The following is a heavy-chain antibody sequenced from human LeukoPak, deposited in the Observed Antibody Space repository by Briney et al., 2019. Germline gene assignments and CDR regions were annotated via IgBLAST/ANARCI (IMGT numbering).Heavy chain of an antibody. CDR1: GYSFTSYW. Sequence: GESLKISCKGSGYSFTSYWIGWVRKMPGKGLEWMGIIYPGDSDTRYSPSFQGQVTISADKSISTAYLQWGSLKASDTAMYYCARHSSSSYSYYYGMDVWGQGTTVTVSS. J-gene: IGHJ6*02. V-gene: IGHV5-51*01. CDR3: ARHSSSSYSYYYGMDV. CDR2: IYPGDSDT. D-gene: IGHD6-6*01.